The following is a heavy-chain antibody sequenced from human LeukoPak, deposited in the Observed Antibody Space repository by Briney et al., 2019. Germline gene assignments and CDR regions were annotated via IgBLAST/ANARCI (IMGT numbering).Heavy chain of an antibody. D-gene: IGHD6-13*01. V-gene: IGHV3-23*01. CDR3: AKKAVSSSWTYFDY. CDR1: GFTFRNYG. Sequence: GGSLRLSCETSGFTFRNYGMSWVRQAPGKGLEWVSSTSGGGGETFYAESVKGRFTSSRDNSKNTLYLQMNSLRAEDTAIYYCAKKAVSSSWTYFDYWGQGALVTVSS. J-gene: IGHJ4*02. CDR2: TSGGGGET.